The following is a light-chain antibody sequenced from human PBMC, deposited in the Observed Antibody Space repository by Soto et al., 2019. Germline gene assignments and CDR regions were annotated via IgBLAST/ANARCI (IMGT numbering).Light chain of an antibody. CDR3: QKYNSAPKT. CDR1: QGISNY. J-gene: IGKJ3*01. Sequence: DIQVTQSPYSLSASVGDRVTITCRASQGISNYLAWYQQKPGKVPKLLIYAASTLQSGVPSRFSGSGSGTDFTLTICSLQPEDVATYYCQKYNSAPKTFGPGTKVDIK. CDR2: AAS. V-gene: IGKV1-27*01.